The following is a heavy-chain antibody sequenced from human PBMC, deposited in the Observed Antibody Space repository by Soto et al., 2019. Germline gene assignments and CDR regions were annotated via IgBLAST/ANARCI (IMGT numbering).Heavy chain of an antibody. CDR2: IIPIFGTA. CDR3: ARRWMATLPYDAFDI. D-gene: IGHD5-12*01. Sequence: QVQLVQSGAEVKKPGSSVKVSCKASGGTFSSYAISWVRQAPGQGLEWMGGIIPIFGTANYAQKFQGRVTITADESTSTAYIELSSLRSEDMAVYYCARRWMATLPYDAFDIWGQGTMVTVSS. J-gene: IGHJ3*02. CDR1: GGTFSSYA. V-gene: IGHV1-69*01.